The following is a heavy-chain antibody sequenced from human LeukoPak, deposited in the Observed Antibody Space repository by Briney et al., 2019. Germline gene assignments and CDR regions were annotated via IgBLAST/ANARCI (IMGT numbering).Heavy chain of an antibody. Sequence: GRSLRLSCAASGFTFSSYGMHWVRQAPGKGLEWVAVISYDGSNKYYADSVKGRFTISRDNSKNTLYLQMNSLGAEDTAVYYCAKVPVGSSSYYFDYWGQGTLVTVSS. CDR2: ISYDGSNK. J-gene: IGHJ4*02. V-gene: IGHV3-30*18. CDR1: GFTFSSYG. CDR3: AKVPVGSSSYYFDY. D-gene: IGHD6-6*01.